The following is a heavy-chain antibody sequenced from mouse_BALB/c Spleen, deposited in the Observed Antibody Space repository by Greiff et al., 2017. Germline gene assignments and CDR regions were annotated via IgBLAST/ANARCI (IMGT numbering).Heavy chain of an antibody. J-gene: IGHJ4*01. CDR3: ARDGYYAMDY. D-gene: IGHD2-3*01. CDR1: GFTFSSFG. V-gene: IGHV5-17*02. Sequence: DVHLVESGGGLVQPGGSRKLSCAASGFTFSSFGMHWVRQAPEKGLEWVAYISSGSSTIYYADTVKGRFTISRDNPKNTLFLQMTSLRSEDTAMYYCARDGYYAMDYWGQGTSVTVSA. CDR2: ISSGSSTI.